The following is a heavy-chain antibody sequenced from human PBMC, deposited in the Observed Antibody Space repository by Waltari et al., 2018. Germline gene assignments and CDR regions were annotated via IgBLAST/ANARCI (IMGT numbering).Heavy chain of an antibody. CDR2: IYSGGTT. CDR1: GFPVSNHY. J-gene: IGHJ4*02. CDR3: STRHY. V-gene: IGHV3-66*01. Sequence: EVQLVESGGDLVQHGGSLRLSCAASGFPVSNHYMSLVRQAPGKGLEWVSLIYSGGTTYYADSVKGRFTISRDKSNNTLYLQMNSLRAEDTSVYYCSTRHYWGQGTLVTVSS.